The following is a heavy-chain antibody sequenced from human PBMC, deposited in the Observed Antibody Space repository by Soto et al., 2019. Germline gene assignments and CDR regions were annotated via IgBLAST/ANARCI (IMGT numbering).Heavy chain of an antibody. CDR2: MNPNSGNT. Sequence: ASVKVSCKASGYTFTSYDINWVRQATGQGLEWMGWMNPNSGNTGYAQKFQGRVTMTRNTSISTAYMELSSLRSEDTAVYYCASGVPLLVNCSGGSCYSTGWFDPWGQGTLVTVSS. CDR3: ASGVPLLVNCSGGSCYSTGWFDP. J-gene: IGHJ5*02. V-gene: IGHV1-8*01. CDR1: GYTFTSYD. D-gene: IGHD2-15*01.